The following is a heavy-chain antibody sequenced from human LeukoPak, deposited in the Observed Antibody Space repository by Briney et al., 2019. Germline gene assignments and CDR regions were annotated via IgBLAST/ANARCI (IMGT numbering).Heavy chain of an antibody. Sequence: GGSLRLSCAASGFTFSSYGMHWVRQAPGKGLEWVSAISGSGGSTYYADSVKGRFTISRDNSKNTLYLQMNSLRAEDTAVYYCAKANSIAVAGTVDYWGQGTLVTVSS. J-gene: IGHJ4*02. CDR3: AKANSIAVAGTVDY. CDR1: GFTFSSYG. D-gene: IGHD6-19*01. CDR2: ISGSGGST. V-gene: IGHV3-23*01.